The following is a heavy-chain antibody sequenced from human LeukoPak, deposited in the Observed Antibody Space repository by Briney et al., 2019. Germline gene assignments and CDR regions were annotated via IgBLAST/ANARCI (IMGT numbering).Heavy chain of an antibody. CDR2: INPNSGGT. CDR3: ARDFPGSGWYIDY. J-gene: IGHJ4*02. D-gene: IGHD6-19*01. Sequence: ASVKVSCKASGYTFTGYYMHWVRQAPGQGLEWMGWINPNSGGTNYAQKFQGRVTMTRDTSISTAYMELSRLRSDDTAVYYCARDFPGSGWYIDYWGQGTLVTVSS. CDR1: GYTFTGYY. V-gene: IGHV1-2*02.